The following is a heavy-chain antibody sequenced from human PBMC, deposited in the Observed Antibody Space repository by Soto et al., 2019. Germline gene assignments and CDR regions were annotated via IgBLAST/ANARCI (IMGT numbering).Heavy chain of an antibody. CDR2: IWYDGSNK. CDR3: ARAASGWPIDY. D-gene: IGHD6-19*01. Sequence: QVQLVESGGGVVQPGRSLRLSCAASGFTFSNYGMHWVRQAPGKGLEWVAVIWYDGSNKYYADSVKGRFTISRDKSKNTLFLQMNSLRAEDTAVYYGARAASGWPIDYWGQGTLVTVSS. CDR1: GFTFSNYG. V-gene: IGHV3-33*01. J-gene: IGHJ4*02.